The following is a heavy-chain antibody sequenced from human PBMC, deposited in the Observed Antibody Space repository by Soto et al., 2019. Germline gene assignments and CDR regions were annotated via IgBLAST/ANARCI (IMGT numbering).Heavy chain of an antibody. CDR2: MSYDGSNE. Sequence: QVQLVESGGGVVQPGRSLRLSCAASGFTFSHYAMHWVRQAPGKGLEWVALMSYDGSNEYYADSVKGRFTISRDNSKNTPYLQKHRLRAEDTAVYYCAKDGSHNFDYWGQGTLVTVSS. CDR1: GFTFSHYA. CDR3: AKDGSHNFDY. D-gene: IGHD1-26*01. V-gene: IGHV3-30*18. J-gene: IGHJ4*02.